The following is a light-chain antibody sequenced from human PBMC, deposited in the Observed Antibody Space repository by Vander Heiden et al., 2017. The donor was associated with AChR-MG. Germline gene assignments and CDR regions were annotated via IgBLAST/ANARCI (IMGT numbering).Light chain of an antibody. CDR2: GAS. CDR3: QQTRDIPFS. J-gene: IGKJ2*01. CDR1: QNIGTY. Sequence: DIQMTQSPSSLSAFVRDRVTITCRASQNIGTYLSWYQHRPGRAPKLLIFGASSLQTGVASRFSGSGSGTDFTFTISSLQLEDFATYYCQQTRDIPFSFGQGTKVDIK. V-gene: IGKV1-39*01.